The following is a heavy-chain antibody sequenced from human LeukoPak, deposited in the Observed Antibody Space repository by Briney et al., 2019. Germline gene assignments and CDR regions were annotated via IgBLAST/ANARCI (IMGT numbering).Heavy chain of an antibody. CDR3: AKHWSYCSTTSCFFNYYYYYMDV. Sequence: TGGSLRLSCAASGFTFSSYAMSWVRQAPGKGLEWVSAISGSGGSTYYADSVKGRFTISRDNSKNTLYLQMNNLRAEDTAVYYCAKHWSYCSTTSCFFNYYYYYMDVWGKGTTVTVSS. CDR1: GFTFSSYA. J-gene: IGHJ6*03. V-gene: IGHV3-23*01. D-gene: IGHD2-2*01. CDR2: ISGSGGST.